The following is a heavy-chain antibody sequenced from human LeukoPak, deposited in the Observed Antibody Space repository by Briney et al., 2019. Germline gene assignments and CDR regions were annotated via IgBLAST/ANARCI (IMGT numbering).Heavy chain of an antibody. Sequence: ASVKVSCKASGYTFTSYDINRVRQATGQGLEWMGWMNPNSGNTGYAQKFQGRVTMTRNTSISTAYVELSSLRSEDTAVYYCARVLPAWATYYYDSSGYYTFDYWGQGTLVTVSS. CDR3: ARVLPAWATYYYDSSGYYTFDY. D-gene: IGHD3-22*01. J-gene: IGHJ4*02. CDR1: GYTFTSYD. CDR2: MNPNSGNT. V-gene: IGHV1-8*01.